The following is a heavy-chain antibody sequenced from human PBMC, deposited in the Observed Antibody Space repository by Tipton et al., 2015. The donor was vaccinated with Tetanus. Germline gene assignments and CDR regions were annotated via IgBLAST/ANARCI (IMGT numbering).Heavy chain of an antibody. CDR3: ARANFDFPKKGPFDY. CDR1: GGSVRSGDYY. Sequence: TQSLTCTVSGGSVRSGDYYWTWIRQPPGKGLEWVGYIDNGGRTNYTPSLKSRLTISLDKAKKQFSLNLTSVTAADTAVYFCARANFDFPKKGPFDYWGQGTLVTVSS. V-gene: IGHV4-61*08. D-gene: IGHD2/OR15-2a*01. CDR2: IDNGGRT. J-gene: IGHJ4*02.